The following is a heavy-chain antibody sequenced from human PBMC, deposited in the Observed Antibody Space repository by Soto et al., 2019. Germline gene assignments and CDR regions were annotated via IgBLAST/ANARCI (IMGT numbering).Heavy chain of an antibody. J-gene: IGHJ6*02. Sequence: EVQLVESGGGLVKPGGSLRLSCAASGFNFNSYTINWVRQAPGKRLEWLSSISSSGYIFSTDSVRGRFTISRDNAKNSVYLQITSLRAEETAVYFCARDCSGGICYPGMDVWGHGTTVTVS. CDR3: ARDCSGGICYPGMDV. CDR2: ISSSGYI. V-gene: IGHV3-21*01. CDR1: GFNFNSYT. D-gene: IGHD2-15*01.